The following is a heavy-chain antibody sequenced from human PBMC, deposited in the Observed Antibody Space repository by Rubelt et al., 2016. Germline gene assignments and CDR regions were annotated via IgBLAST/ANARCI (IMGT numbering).Heavy chain of an antibody. CDR2: ISYDGGNK. CDR1: GFTFSHYA. J-gene: IGHJ6*02. V-gene: IGHV3-30*04. CDR3: AKGGDGYNPGYYYYYGMDV. D-gene: IGHD5-24*01. Sequence: VVQPGRSLRLSCAASGFTFSHYAMHWVRQAPGEGLEWVALISYDGGNKNYADSVKGRFTISRDNSENTLSLQMNSLRAEDTAVYYCAKGGDGYNPGYYYYYGMDVWGQGTTVTVSS.